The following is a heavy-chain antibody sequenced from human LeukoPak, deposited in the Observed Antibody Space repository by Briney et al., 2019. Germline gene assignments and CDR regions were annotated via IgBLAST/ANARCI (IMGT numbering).Heavy chain of an antibody. CDR2: ISAYNGNT. Sequence: ASVKVSCKASGYTFTSYGISWVRQAPGQGLEWMGWISAYNGNTNYAQTLQGRVTMTTDTSTSTAYMELRSLRSDDTAVYYCARDTVVVVAAPAVSDYWGQGTLVTVS. CDR1: GYTFTSYG. D-gene: IGHD2-15*01. CDR3: ARDTVVVVAAPAVSDY. J-gene: IGHJ4*02. V-gene: IGHV1-18*01.